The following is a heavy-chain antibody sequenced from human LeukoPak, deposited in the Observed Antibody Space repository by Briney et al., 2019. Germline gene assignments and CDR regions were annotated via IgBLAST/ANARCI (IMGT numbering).Heavy chain of an antibody. V-gene: IGHV3-30*02. D-gene: IGHD2-2*01. CDR2: IRYDGNNE. J-gene: IGHJ4*02. Sequence: GESLRLSCAASGFIISDYGMHWVRQAPGKGLEWVAFIRYDGNNEYYADSVKGRFTISRDNSKNTLYLQMNSLRAEDTAVYYCASPMGQLLSVDYWGQGTLVTVSS. CDR3: ASPMGQLLSVDY. CDR1: GFIISDYG.